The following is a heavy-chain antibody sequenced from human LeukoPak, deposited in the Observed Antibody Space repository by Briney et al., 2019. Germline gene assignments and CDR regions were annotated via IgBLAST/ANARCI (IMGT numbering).Heavy chain of an antibody. CDR1: GYTFTSYY. CDR3: ARGRDGVTFSWYYYYMDV. CDR2: INPSGGST. Sequence: ASVKVSCKASGYTFTSYYMHWVRQAPGQGLEWMGIINPSGGSTSYAQKFQGRVTMTRDTSTSTVYMELSSLRPEDTAVYYCARGRDGVTFSWYYYYMDVWGKGTTVTVSS. V-gene: IGHV1-46*01. J-gene: IGHJ6*03. D-gene: IGHD2-8*01.